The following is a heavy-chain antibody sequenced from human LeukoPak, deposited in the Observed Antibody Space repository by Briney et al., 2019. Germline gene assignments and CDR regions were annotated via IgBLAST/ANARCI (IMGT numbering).Heavy chain of an antibody. D-gene: IGHD4-11*01. CDR1: GYTFTSYG. CDR2: INPNSGGT. Sequence: ASVKVSCKASGYTFTSYGISWVRQAPGQGLEWMGWINPNSGGTNYAQKFQGRVTMTRDTSISTAYMELSRLRSDDTAVYYCARDLDYSNYLIDYWGQGTLVTVSS. V-gene: IGHV1-2*02. J-gene: IGHJ4*02. CDR3: ARDLDYSNYLIDY.